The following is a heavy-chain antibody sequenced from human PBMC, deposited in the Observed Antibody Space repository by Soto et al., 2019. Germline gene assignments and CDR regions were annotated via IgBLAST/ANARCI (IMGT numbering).Heavy chain of an antibody. J-gene: IGHJ5*02. D-gene: IGHD2-15*01. Sequence: PSETLSLTCTVSGGSISSGGYYWSWIRQYPGKGLEWIGYIYFSGSTYYNPSLRSRVTMSVDTSKNQFSLNLSSVTAAATAVYYRARYLLRPNCFDTWGQGTRVTVSS. CDR3: ARYLLRPNCFDT. V-gene: IGHV4-31*03. CDR1: GGSISSGGYY. CDR2: IYFSGST.